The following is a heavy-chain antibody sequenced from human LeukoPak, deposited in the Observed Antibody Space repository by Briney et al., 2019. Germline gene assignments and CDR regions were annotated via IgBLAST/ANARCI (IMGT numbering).Heavy chain of an antibody. CDR1: GGSFSGYY. V-gene: IGHV4-34*01. Sequence: SETLSPTCAVYGGSFSGYYWSWIRQPPGKGLEWIGEINHSGSTNYNPSLKSRVTISVDTSKNQFSLKLSSVTAADTAVYYCARGGGWIQLWLVGAFDIWGQGTMVTVSS. D-gene: IGHD5-18*01. CDR2: INHSGST. CDR3: ARGGGWIQLWLVGAFDI. J-gene: IGHJ3*02.